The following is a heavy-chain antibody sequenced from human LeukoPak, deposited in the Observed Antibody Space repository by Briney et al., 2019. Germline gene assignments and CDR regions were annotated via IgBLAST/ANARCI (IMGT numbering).Heavy chain of an antibody. CDR2: INHSGST. V-gene: IGHV4-34*01. CDR1: GGSFGGYY. CDR3: ARTAATLAPYFDY. Sequence: SETLSLTCAVYGGSFGGYYWSWIRQPPGKGLEWIGEINHSGSTNYNPSLKSRVTISVDTSKNQFSLKLSSVTAADTAVYYCARTAATLAPYFDYWGQGTLVTVSS. D-gene: IGHD2-15*01. J-gene: IGHJ4*02.